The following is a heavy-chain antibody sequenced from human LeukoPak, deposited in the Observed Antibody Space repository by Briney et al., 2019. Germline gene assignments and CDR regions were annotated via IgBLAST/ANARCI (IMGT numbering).Heavy chain of an antibody. Sequence: PGGPLRLSCAASGFTFRESAMYWVRQARGKGLEYVSVISTDGSRIYYADSVKGRFTISRDNSKNTLYLQMGSLRAEDMAVYYCTRGLAISTSGWYDTFDYWGQGALVTVSS. CDR1: GFTFRESA. CDR2: ISTDGSRI. V-gene: IGHV3-64*02. CDR3: TRGLAISTSGWYDTFDY. D-gene: IGHD6-19*01. J-gene: IGHJ4*02.